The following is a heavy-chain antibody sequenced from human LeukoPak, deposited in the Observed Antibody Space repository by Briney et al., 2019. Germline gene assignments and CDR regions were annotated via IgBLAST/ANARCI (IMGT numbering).Heavy chain of an antibody. J-gene: IGHJ4*02. CDR2: IYYSGST. V-gene: IGHV4-61*01. CDR3: ARGIGVEMATLYFDY. D-gene: IGHD5-24*01. Sequence: SETLSLTCTVSGGSVSSGSYYWSWIRQPPGKGLEWIGYIYYSGSTNYNPSLKSRVTISVDTPKNQFSLKLSSVTAADTAVYYCARGIGVEMATLYFDYWGQGTLVTVSS. CDR1: GGSVSSGSYY.